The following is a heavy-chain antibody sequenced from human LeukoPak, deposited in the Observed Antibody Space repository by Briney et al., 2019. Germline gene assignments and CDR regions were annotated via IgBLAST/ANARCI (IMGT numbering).Heavy chain of an antibody. Sequence: ASVKVSCKASGYTFSDYYIHWLRQAPGQGLEWMGWIKPNGGVTNYARNFHGRITMTRDTSISTAFMELSSLRSDDTAVYYCGRPSYCGAGCYYYFDYWGQGTLVTVSS. CDR1: GYTFSDYY. V-gene: IGHV1-2*02. CDR3: GRPSYCGAGCYYYFDY. J-gene: IGHJ4*02. D-gene: IGHD2-21*02. CDR2: IKPNGGVT.